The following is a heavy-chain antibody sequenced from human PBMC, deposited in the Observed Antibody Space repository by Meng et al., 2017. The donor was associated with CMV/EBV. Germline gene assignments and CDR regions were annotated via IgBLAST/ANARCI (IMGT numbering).Heavy chain of an antibody. CDR2: MNPNSGNT. CDR3: ARGPVVPAAIRYRKNWFDP. V-gene: IGHV1-8*01. CDR1: GYTFTSYG. Sequence: ASVKVSCKASGYTFTSYGINWVRQATGQGLEWMGWMNPNSGNTGYAQKFQGRVTMTRNTSISTAYMELSSLRSEDTAVYYCARGPVVPAAIRYRKNWFDPWGQGTLVTVSS. D-gene: IGHD2-2*02. J-gene: IGHJ5*02.